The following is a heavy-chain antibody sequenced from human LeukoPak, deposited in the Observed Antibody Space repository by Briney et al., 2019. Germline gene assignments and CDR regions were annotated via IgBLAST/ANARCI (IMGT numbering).Heavy chain of an antibody. CDR2: IYSGGST. D-gene: IGHD2-21*02. V-gene: IGHV3-53*01. CDR3: AKDHANTPVVTN. Sequence: GGSLRLSCAASGFTVSSNYMSWVRQAPGKGLEWVSVIYSGGSTYYADSVTGRFTVSRDNSKNTVDLQMNNLRVDDTAIYYCAKDHANTPVVTNWGQGILVSVSS. CDR1: GFTVSSNY. J-gene: IGHJ4*02.